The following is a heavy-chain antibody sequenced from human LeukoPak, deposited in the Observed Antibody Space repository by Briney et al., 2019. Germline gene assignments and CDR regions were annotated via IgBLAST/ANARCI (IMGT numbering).Heavy chain of an antibody. CDR1: GYTFTSYY. J-gene: IGHJ5*02. D-gene: IGHD6-13*01. V-gene: IGHV1-46*01. Sequence: ASVKVSCKASGYTFTSYYMHWVRQAPGQGLEWMGIINPSGGSTSYAQKFQGRVTITADKSTSTAYMELSSLRSEDTAVYYCARDGSSSWYGWFDPWGQGTLVTVSS. CDR3: ARDGSSSWYGWFDP. CDR2: INPSGGST.